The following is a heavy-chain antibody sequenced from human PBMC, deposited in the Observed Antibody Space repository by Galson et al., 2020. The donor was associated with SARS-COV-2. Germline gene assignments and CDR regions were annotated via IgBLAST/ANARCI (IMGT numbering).Heavy chain of an antibody. D-gene: IGHD2-15*01. Sequence: SGPTLVKPTQTLILTCTFSGFSLSTSGMRVSWIRQPPGKALEWLARIDWDDDKFYNTSLRNRLTISKDTSKNQVVLTMTNLDPVDTATYYCARCPTSSVVQSHVDYWCNESLVTFSS. J-gene: IGHJ4*03. CDR2: IDWDDDK. CDR1: GFSLSTSGMR. V-gene: IGHV2-70*04. CDR3: ARCPTSSVVQSHVDY.